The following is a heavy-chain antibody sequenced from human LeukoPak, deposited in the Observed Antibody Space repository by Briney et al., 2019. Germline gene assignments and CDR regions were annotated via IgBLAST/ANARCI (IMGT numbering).Heavy chain of an antibody. D-gene: IGHD2-15*01. Sequence: GESLKISCKGSGYSLTRYWIGWVRQMPAQGLEWMGIIYPGDSDTRYSPSFQGQVTISADKSISTAYLQWSSLKASDTAMYYCARTPYCTGGDCYSSALYYFDYWGQGTLVTVSS. V-gene: IGHV5-51*01. CDR1: GYSLTRYW. CDR3: ARTPYCTGGDCYSSALYYFDY. J-gene: IGHJ4*02. CDR2: IYPGDSDT.